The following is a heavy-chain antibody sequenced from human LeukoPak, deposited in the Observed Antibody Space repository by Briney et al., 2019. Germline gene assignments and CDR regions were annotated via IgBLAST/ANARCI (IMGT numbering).Heavy chain of an antibody. V-gene: IGHV3-21*01. CDR3: ARADCSSTRCSYYFDY. J-gene: IGHJ4*02. Sequence: PGGSLRLSCAASASTFSSHSMNWVRQAPGKGLEWVSSISSSSSHINYADSVKGRFPISRDNAKNSLYLQMNSLRAEDTAVYYCARADCSSTRCSYYFDYWGQGTLVTVSS. CDR1: ASTFSSHS. D-gene: IGHD2-2*01. CDR2: ISSSSSHI.